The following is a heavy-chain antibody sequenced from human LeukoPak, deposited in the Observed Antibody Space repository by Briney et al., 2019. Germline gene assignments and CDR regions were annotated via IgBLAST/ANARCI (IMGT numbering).Heavy chain of an antibody. D-gene: IGHD1-26*01. Sequence: GGSLRLSCAVSGFTVTHAWMTWVRQVPGKGLEWIGRIKSNADGGTVDYAASVKGRFTLSRDDSVDTLYLQMDSLNTGDSGVYYCTTVPSAREDYWGQGTLVTVSS. CDR2: IKSNADGGTV. CDR3: TTVPSAREDY. J-gene: IGHJ4*02. V-gene: IGHV3-15*01. CDR1: GFTVTHAW.